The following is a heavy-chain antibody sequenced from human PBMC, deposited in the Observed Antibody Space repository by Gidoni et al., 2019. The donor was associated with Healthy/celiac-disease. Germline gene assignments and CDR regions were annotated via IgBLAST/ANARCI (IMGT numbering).Heavy chain of an antibody. CDR1: GYTFTSYD. CDR2: MNPNSGNT. CDR3: ARATRIAAAGYYYYGMDV. D-gene: IGHD6-13*01. J-gene: IGHJ6*02. Sequence: QVQLVQSGAEVKKPGASVKVSCTASGYTFTSYDINWVRQATGQGLEWMGWMNPNSGNTGYAQKFQGRVTMTRNTSISTAYMELSSLRSEDTAVYYCARATRIAAAGYYYYGMDVWGQGTTVTVS. V-gene: IGHV1-8*01.